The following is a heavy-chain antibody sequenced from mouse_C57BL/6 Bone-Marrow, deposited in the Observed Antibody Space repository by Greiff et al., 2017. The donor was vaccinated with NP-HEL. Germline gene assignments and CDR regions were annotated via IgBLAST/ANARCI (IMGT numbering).Heavy chain of an antibody. J-gene: IGHJ2*01. Sequence: EVKLQESGPGLVKPSQSLSLTCSVTGYSITSGYYWNWIRQFPGNKLEWMGYISYDGSNNYNPSLKNRISITRYTSKNQFFLNFITVTTEDTATYYCANDYYGWGQGTTLTVSS. CDR3: ANDYYG. V-gene: IGHV3-6*01. CDR1: GYSITSGYY. CDR2: ISYDGSN. D-gene: IGHD1-1*01.